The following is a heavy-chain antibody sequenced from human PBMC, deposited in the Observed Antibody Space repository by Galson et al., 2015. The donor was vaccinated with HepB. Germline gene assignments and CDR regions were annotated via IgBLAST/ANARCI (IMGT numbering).Heavy chain of an antibody. J-gene: IGHJ6*02. CDR1: GYSFTSYW. V-gene: IGHV5-10-1*01. D-gene: IGHD6-13*01. CDR3: ARRGAAAGYYYYYGMDV. CDR2: IDPSDSYT. Sequence: QSGAEVKKPGESLRISCKGSGYSFTSYWISWVRQMPGKGLEWMGRIDPSDSYTNYSPSFQGHVTISADKSISTAYLQWSSLKASDTAMYYCARRGAAAGYYYYYGMDVWGQGTTVTVSS.